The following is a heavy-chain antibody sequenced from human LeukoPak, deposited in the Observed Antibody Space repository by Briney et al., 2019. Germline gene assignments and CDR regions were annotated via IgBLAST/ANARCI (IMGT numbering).Heavy chain of an antibody. CDR1: GYTFTGYY. D-gene: IGHD5-12*01. Sequence: GASVKVSCKASGYTFTGYYMHWVRQAPGQGLEWMGWINPNSGGTNYAQKFQGRVTMTRDTSISTAYMELSRLRSDDTAVYYCARGALVATSDGAFDIWGQGTMVTVSS. J-gene: IGHJ3*02. V-gene: IGHV1-2*02. CDR2: INPNSGGT. CDR3: ARGALVATSDGAFDI.